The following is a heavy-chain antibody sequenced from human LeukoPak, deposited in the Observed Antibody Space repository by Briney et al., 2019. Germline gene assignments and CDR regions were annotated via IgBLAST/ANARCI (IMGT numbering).Heavy chain of an antibody. Sequence: SETLSLTCTVSGYSISSGYYWGWIRQPPGKGLEWIGSISYSGSTNYNSSLKSRVTISVDTSKNQFSLKLSSVTAADTAVYFCARGEMATVFLWGQGTLVTVSS. V-gene: IGHV4-61*01. CDR1: GYSISSGYY. CDR2: ISYSGST. D-gene: IGHD5-24*01. CDR3: ARGEMATVFL. J-gene: IGHJ4*02.